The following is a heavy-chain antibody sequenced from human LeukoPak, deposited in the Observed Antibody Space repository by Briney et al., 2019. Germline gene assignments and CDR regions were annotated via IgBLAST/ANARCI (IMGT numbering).Heavy chain of an antibody. J-gene: IGHJ5*02. D-gene: IGHD3-10*01. Sequence: SVKVSCKASGGTFSSYAISWVRQAPGQGLEWMGRIIPILGIANYAQKFQGRVTITADKSTSTAYMELSSLRSEDTAVYYCARDRKYYGSDNWFDPWGQGTLVTVSS. CDR2: IIPILGIA. V-gene: IGHV1-69*04. CDR3: ARDRKYYGSDNWFDP. CDR1: GGTFSSYA.